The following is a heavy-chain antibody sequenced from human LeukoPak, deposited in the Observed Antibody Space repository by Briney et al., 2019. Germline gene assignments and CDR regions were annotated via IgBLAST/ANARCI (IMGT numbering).Heavy chain of an antibody. CDR3: TTGYGDYEDLDY. V-gene: IGHV3-15*01. CDR1: GFTFSNAW. CDR2: IKSKTDGGTT. D-gene: IGHD4-17*01. J-gene: IGHJ4*02. Sequence: GGSLRLSCAASGFTFSNAWMSWVRQAPGKGLEWVGRIKSKTDGGTTDYAAPVKGRFTISRDDSKNTLYLQMDSLKTEDTAVYYCTTGYGDYEDLDYWGQGTLVTVSS.